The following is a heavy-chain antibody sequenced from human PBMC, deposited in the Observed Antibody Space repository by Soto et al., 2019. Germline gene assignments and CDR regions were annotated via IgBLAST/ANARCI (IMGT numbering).Heavy chain of an antibody. CDR2: ISAYNGDT. D-gene: IGHD6-6*01. Sequence: QVQLLQSGAEVKKPGASVKVSCKASGYTFTNYGITWVRQAPGQGLEWMGWISAYNGDTHYTQRLQGRVTMTTDTSTSTAYMVLRGLRSDYTAVYYCARVRRLVGYFYYYRDVWGKASTVTVSS. V-gene: IGHV1-18*01. CDR3: ARVRRLVGYFYYYRDV. CDR1: GYTFTNYG. J-gene: IGHJ6*03.